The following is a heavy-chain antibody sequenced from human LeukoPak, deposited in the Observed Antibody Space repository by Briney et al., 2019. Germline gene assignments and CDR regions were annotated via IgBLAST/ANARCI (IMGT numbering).Heavy chain of an antibody. CDR1: GFTFSDYY. J-gene: IGHJ6*02. CDR3: AIYSNPYYYGMDV. CDR2: TSSSGSTI. D-gene: IGHD4-11*01. Sequence: GGSLRLSCAASGFTFSDYYMSWIRQAPGKGLEWVSYTSSSGSTIYYADSVKGRFTISRDNAKNSLYLQMNSLRAEDTAVYYCAIYSNPYYYGMDVWGQGTTVTVSS. V-gene: IGHV3-11*01.